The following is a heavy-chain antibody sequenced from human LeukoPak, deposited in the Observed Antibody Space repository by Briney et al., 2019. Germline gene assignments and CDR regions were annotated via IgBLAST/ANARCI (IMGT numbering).Heavy chain of an antibody. Sequence: GGSLRLSCAASGFTVSGNYMSWVRQAPGKGLEWVSVIYSGGNTYYADSVIGRFTISRDNSKNTLYLHMNSLRAEGTAVYYCASTRGWVYFDYWGQGTLVTVSS. CDR2: IYSGGNT. CDR1: GFTVSGNY. D-gene: IGHD6-19*01. CDR3: ASTRGWVYFDY. V-gene: IGHV3-66*01. J-gene: IGHJ4*02.